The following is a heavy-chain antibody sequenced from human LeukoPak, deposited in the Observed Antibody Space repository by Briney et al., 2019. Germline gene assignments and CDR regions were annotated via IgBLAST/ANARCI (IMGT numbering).Heavy chain of an antibody. D-gene: IGHD3-10*01. CDR3: ARQSLSYYYGSGSSRHYYYYYMDV. CDR2: IYPGDSDT. J-gene: IGHJ6*03. CDR1: GYSFTFYW. Sequence: GESLKISCKGSGYSFTFYWIGWVRQMPGKGLEWMGIIYPGDSDTRYSPSFQGQVTISADKSISTAYLQWSSLKASDTAMYYCARQSLSYYYGSGSSRHYYYYYMDVWGKGTTVTVSS. V-gene: IGHV5-51*01.